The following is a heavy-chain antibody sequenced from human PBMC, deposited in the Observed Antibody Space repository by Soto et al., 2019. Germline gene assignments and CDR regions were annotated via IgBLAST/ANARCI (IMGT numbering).Heavy chain of an antibody. Sequence: GESLKISCKGSGYSFINYWIGWVRQMPGKGLQWMGIIYPGDSDTTYSPSFEGQVTISLDKSIATAYLQWRSLKTSDTAIYYCAGGSKGRTPFYAMDVWGQGTTVTVSS. CDR1: GYSFINYW. D-gene: IGHD4-4*01. CDR3: AGGSKGRTPFYAMDV. CDR2: IYPGDSDT. J-gene: IGHJ6*02. V-gene: IGHV5-51*01.